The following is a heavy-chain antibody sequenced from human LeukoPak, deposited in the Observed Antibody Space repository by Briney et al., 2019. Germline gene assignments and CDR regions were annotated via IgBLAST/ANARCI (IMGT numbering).Heavy chain of an antibody. CDR2: ISWNSGSI. V-gene: IGHV3-9*01. CDR1: GFTFDDYA. Sequence: GGSLRLSCAASGFTFDDYAMHWVRHAPGKGLEWVSGISWNSGSIDYADSVNGRFTISRDNAKNSLYLQMNSLRAEDTALYYCAKGDDYDYVVKGNYFDYWGQGTLVTVSS. D-gene: IGHD3-16*01. CDR3: AKGDDYDYVVKGNYFDY. J-gene: IGHJ4*02.